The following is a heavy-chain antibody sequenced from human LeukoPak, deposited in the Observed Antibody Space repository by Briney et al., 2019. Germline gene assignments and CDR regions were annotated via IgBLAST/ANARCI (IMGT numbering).Heavy chain of an antibody. CDR3: ARNREYCSGGSCYHWFDP. CDR2: IIPIFGTA. CDR1: VGTFISYA. Sequence: SVKVSCKASVGTFISYASSWVRQAPGQGLERMGGIIPIFGTANYAQKFQGRVTITADESTSTAYMELSSLRSEDTAVYYCARNREYCSGGSCYHWFDPWGQGTLVTVSS. D-gene: IGHD2-15*01. J-gene: IGHJ5*02. V-gene: IGHV1-69*13.